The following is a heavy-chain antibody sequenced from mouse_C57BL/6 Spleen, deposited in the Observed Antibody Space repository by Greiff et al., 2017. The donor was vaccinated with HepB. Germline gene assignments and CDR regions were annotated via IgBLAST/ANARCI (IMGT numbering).Heavy chain of an antibody. CDR1: GYTFTSYW. Sequence: VQLQQPGAELVKPGASVKLSCKASGYTFTSYWMHWVKQRPGQGLEWIGMIHPNSGSTNYNEKLKSKATLTVDKSTSTASMQLSSLTSEDSAVYYCAREDYGSSYYFDYWGQGTTLTVTS. CDR3: AREDYGSSYYFDY. D-gene: IGHD1-1*01. CDR2: IHPNSGST. J-gene: IGHJ2*01. V-gene: IGHV1-64*01.